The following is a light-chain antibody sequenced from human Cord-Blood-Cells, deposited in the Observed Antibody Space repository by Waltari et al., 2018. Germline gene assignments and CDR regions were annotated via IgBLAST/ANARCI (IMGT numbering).Light chain of an antibody. CDR2: EVS. CDR1: SSDVGGYNY. J-gene: IGLJ2*01. Sequence: QSALTQPPSASGSPGPAVPISCTGTSSDVGGYNYVSWYQHPPGKAPKLLIYEVSKRPSGVPDRFSGSKSGNTAPLTVSGLQAEDEADYYCSSYAGSNNLVFGGGTKLTVL. V-gene: IGLV2-8*01. CDR3: SSYAGSNNLV.